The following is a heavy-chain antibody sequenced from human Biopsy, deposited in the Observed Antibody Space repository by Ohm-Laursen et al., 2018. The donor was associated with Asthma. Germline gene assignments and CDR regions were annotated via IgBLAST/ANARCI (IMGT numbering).Heavy chain of an antibody. CDR3: ARDAPTGGYIDY. CDR1: RFTYE. Sequence: SLRLSCTASRFTYEMHWVRQAPGKGLEWVAVISYDGSSIYYADSVKGRFTISRDNSKNTLSLQMNSLTAEDTAVYYCARDAPTGGYIDYWGLGTLVTVSS. J-gene: IGHJ4*02. V-gene: IGHV3-30-3*01. CDR2: ISYDGSSI. D-gene: IGHD7-27*01.